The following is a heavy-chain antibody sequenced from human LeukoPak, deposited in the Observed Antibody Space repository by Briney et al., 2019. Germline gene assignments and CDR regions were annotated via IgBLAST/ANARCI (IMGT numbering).Heavy chain of an antibody. D-gene: IGHD2-15*01. V-gene: IGHV3-74*03. Sequence: PGGSLRLSCAASEFSFSITWMHWVRQPPGQGLVWVARITSDGTSTSYAESVKGRFTISRENAKNSLYLQMNSLRAGDTAVYYCARDRGGGHMDVWGKGTTVTISS. CDR3: ARDRGGGHMDV. CDR2: ITSDGTST. J-gene: IGHJ6*03. CDR1: EFSFSITW.